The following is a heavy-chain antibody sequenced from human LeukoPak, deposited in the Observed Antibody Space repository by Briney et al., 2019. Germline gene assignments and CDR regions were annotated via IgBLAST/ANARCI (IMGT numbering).Heavy chain of an antibody. Sequence: PSETLSLTCTVSGCSISSYDWNWIRRTPGKGLEWVGYIYYSGSTNYNPSLKSRVTISVGTSKNQFSMKLSSVPAADTAVYYCARRGLGYCSGGSCYRKANWFDPWGQGTLVTVSS. V-gene: IGHV4-59*12. CDR1: GCSISSYD. D-gene: IGHD2-15*01. J-gene: IGHJ5*02. CDR3: ARRGLGYCSGGSCYRKANWFDP. CDR2: IYYSGST.